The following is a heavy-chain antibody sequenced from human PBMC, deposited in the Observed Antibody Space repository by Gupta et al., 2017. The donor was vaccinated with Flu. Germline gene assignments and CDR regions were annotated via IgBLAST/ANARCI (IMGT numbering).Heavy chain of an antibody. CDR3: AKDSHIVVVTAIWVNGGRNYFDY. V-gene: IGHV3-23*01. CDR1: GFPFSSYP. Sequence: EVQLLESGGGLVQPGGSLRLPCAAPGFPFSSYPMSWVGKAPGKGLEWVSAISGSGGSTYYADSVKGRFTISRDNSKNTLYLQMNSLRAEDTAVYYCAKDSHIVVVTAIWVNGGRNYFDYWGQGTLVTVSS. J-gene: IGHJ4*02. CDR2: ISGSGGST. D-gene: IGHD2-21*02.